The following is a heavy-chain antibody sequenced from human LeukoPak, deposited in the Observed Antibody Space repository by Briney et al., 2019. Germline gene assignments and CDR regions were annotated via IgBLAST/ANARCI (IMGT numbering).Heavy chain of an antibody. CDR2: IYYSGST. Sequence: SETLSLTCTVSGGSISSYYWSWIRQPPGKGLEWIGYIYYSGSTNYNPSLKSRVTISVDTSKNQFSLKLSSVTAADTAVYYCAKYGRSGVFGLYMDYWGKGTTVTVSS. D-gene: IGHD3/OR15-3a*01. CDR3: AKYGRSGVFGLYMDY. V-gene: IGHV4-59*01. CDR1: GGSISSYY. J-gene: IGHJ6*03.